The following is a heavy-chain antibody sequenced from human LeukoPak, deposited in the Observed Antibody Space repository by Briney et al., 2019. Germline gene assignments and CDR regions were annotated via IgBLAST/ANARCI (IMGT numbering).Heavy chain of an antibody. V-gene: IGHV3-74*01. D-gene: IGHD1-1*01. J-gene: IGHJ6*02. CDR2: INSDGSST. CDR3: ASWNYYYYGMDV. Sequence: GGSLRLSCAASGFTFSSYWMHWVRQAPGKGLVWVSRINSDGSSTSYADSVKGRFTISRDNAKNTLYLQMNSLRAEDTAVYYYASWNYYYYGMDVWGQGTTVTVSS. CDR1: GFTFSSYW.